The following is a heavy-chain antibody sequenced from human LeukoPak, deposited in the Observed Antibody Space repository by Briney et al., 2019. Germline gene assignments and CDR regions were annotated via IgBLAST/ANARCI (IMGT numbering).Heavy chain of an antibody. CDR2: ISSSSSTI. D-gene: IGHD6-13*01. V-gene: IGHV3-48*04. CDR1: GFTFDDYA. Sequence: GRSLRLSCAASGFTFDDYAMHWVRQAPGKGLEWVSYISSSSSTIHYADSVKGRFTISRDNAKNSLYLQMNSLRAEDTAVYYCAKDPSYSSSWIYYGMDVWGQGTTVTVSS. CDR3: AKDPSYSSSWIYYGMDV. J-gene: IGHJ6*02.